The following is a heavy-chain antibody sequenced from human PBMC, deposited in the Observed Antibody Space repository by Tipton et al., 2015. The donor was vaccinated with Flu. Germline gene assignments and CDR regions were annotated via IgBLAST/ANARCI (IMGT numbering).Heavy chain of an antibody. J-gene: IGHJ4*02. Sequence: LRLSCSVSGGSVSSYFWTWIRQSPGKGLEWIGNVYYTGTTNYNSSLKSRVTLSVDTSKNQFSLRLTSVTAADTAVYYCARDDSRIPRALDYWGQGILVTVSS. CDR2: VYYTGTT. D-gene: IGHD2-21*01. CDR3: ARDDSRIPRALDY. V-gene: IGHV4-59*02. CDR1: GGSVSSYF.